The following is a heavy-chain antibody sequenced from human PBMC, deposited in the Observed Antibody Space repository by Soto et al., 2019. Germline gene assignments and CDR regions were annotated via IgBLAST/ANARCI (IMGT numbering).Heavy chain of an antibody. V-gene: IGHV3-21*01. CDR2: ISSNSAYI. CDR3: TRDASRDSSARGWFDP. Sequence: GWSLRLACASSVFTFLSFTMNWVRQAPGKGLEWVSTISSNSAYIYYTDALRGRFTISRDNAKNSLHLQMNSLRAEDTAVYYCTRDASRDSSARGWFDPWGPGTLVTVSS. CDR1: VFTFLSFT. J-gene: IGHJ5*02. D-gene: IGHD6-13*01.